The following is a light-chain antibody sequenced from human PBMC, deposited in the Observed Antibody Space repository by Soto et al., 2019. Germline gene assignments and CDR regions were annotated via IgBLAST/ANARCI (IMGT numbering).Light chain of an antibody. J-gene: IGKJ1*01. CDR2: AAS. Sequence: DIQMAQSPSSLSASVGDRVSVTCRASQSISTFLNWYQQRPGEAPKLLIYAASSLQSGVPSRFSGSGSGADFTLTIGSLQSEDFATYYCQQSYTTPRTFGQGTKVEVK. CDR1: QSISTF. V-gene: IGKV1-39*01. CDR3: QQSYTTPRT.